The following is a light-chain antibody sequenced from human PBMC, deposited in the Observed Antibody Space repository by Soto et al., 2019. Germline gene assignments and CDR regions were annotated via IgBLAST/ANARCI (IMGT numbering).Light chain of an antibody. J-gene: IGKJ1*01. CDR3: QQYNNWPPVT. Sequence: IVRTQSPATLSVSPGARATLSCRASQSVSSNLAWYQQKPGQAPRLLIYGAFTRATGIPARFSGIVSGTEFTLTISSLQPEDFAVYYCQQYNNWPPVTFGQGTKVDIK. V-gene: IGKV3-15*01. CDR2: GAF. CDR1: QSVSSN.